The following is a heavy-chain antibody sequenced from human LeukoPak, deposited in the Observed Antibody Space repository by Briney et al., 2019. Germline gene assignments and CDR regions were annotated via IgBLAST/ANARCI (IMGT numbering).Heavy chain of an antibody. D-gene: IGHD2-2*01. CDR1: GLTFGDYP. Sequence: GGCLRLSCTASGLTFGDYPMSWFRQAPGKGMELVGFIRSKAYGGTTEYAASVKGRFTILRDDSKSIAYLQMNSLKTEDTAVYYCSRGTEGEIWGQGTMVTVSS. CDR3: SRGTEGEI. CDR2: IRSKAYGGTT. V-gene: IGHV3-49*03. J-gene: IGHJ3*02.